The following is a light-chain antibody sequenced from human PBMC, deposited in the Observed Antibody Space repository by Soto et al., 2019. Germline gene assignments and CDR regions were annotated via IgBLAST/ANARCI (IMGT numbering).Light chain of an antibody. CDR2: EVT. V-gene: IGLV2-8*01. CDR1: SSDIGGYNY. J-gene: IGLJ2*01. Sequence: QAVVTQPPSASGSPGQAVTISCTGTSSDIGGYNYVSWYQQYPGKAPKLIVYEVTKRPSGVPDRFSGSKSGNTASLTVSGLQAEDEADYYCNSYAGSIILFGGGTKLTVL. CDR3: NSYAGSIIL.